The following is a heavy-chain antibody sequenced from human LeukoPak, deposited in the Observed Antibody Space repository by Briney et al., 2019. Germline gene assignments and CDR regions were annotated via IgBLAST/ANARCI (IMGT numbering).Heavy chain of an antibody. V-gene: IGHV4-4*07. CDR3: ARSSDSSGYYGGGIIDY. CDR1: GGSISIYY. CDR2: IYTNENT. J-gene: IGHJ4*02. Sequence: SETLSLTCTVSGGSISIYYWNWIRQPAGKGLEWIGRIYTNENTFFNPSLKSRVTMSVDTSKSQFSLQLTSVTAADAAVYYCARSSDSSGYYGGGIIDYWGQGTLVTVSS. D-gene: IGHD6-19*01.